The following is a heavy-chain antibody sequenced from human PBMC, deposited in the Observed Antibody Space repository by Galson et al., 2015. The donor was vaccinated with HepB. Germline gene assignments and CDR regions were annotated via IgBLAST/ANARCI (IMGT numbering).Heavy chain of an antibody. CDR3: TTDQGYYDSSGYFLDY. J-gene: IGHJ4*02. Sequence: SLRLSCAASGFTFSNDWMNWVRQAPGKGLEWVGRIKSKTDGGTTDYAAPVKGRFTISRDDSKNTLYLQMNSLKTEDTAVYYGTTDQGYYDSSGYFLDYWGQGTLVTVSS. CDR2: IKSKTDGGTT. CDR1: GFTFSNDW. V-gene: IGHV3-15*07. D-gene: IGHD3-22*01.